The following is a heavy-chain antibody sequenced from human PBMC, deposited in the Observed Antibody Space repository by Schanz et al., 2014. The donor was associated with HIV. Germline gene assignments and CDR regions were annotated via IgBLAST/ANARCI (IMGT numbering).Heavy chain of an antibody. CDR2: MSHDGFSK. CDR3: AREGESSGRAGLFDL. CDR1: GFTFSSYS. V-gene: IGHV3-30*03. J-gene: IGHJ3*01. D-gene: IGHD6-19*01. Sequence: VQLLESGGGLVQPGGSLRLSCAASGFTFSSYSMNWVRQAPGKGLEWVAGMSHDGFSKYFADSVKGRFAISREDSKNTVHLQMDSLRPEDTAVYYCAREGESSGRAGLFDLWGQGAMVTVSS.